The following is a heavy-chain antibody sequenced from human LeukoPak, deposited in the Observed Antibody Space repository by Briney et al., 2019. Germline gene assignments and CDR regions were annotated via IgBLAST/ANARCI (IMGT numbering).Heavy chain of an antibody. CDR3: AKEEGSSRSHHPWDPFDI. J-gene: IGHJ3*02. D-gene: IGHD3-10*01. Sequence: PGGSLRLSCAASGFTFAGYAVTWVRQGPGKGLEWVSTSSGSGSSTYYADSVKGRFTISRDNSKNTLYLQMNSLRAEDTAVYYCAKEEGSSRSHHPWDPFDIWGQGTMVTVSS. CDR2: SSGSGSST. CDR1: GFTFAGYA. V-gene: IGHV3-23*01.